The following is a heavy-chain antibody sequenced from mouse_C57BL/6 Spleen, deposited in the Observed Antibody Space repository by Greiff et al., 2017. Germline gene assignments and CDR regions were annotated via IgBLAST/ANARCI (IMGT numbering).Heavy chain of an antibody. CDR1: GYTFTSYW. V-gene: IGHV1-72*01. CDR2: IDPNSGGT. Sequence: VQLQQPGAELVKPGASVKLSCKASGYTFTSYWMHWVKQRPGRGLEWIGRIDPNSGGTKYNEKFKSKATLTVDKPSSTAYMQLSGLTSEDSAVXYCARSTHGGLGGFAYWGQGTLVTVSA. CDR3: ARSTHGGLGGFAY. J-gene: IGHJ3*01.